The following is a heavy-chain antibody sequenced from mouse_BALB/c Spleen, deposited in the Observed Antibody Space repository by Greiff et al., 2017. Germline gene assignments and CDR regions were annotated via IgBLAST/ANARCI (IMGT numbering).Heavy chain of an antibody. V-gene: IGHV1S81*02. D-gene: IGHD2-4*01. CDR2: INPSNGRT. CDR3: ARSSIYYDYDEGNWFAY. CDR1: GYTFTSYW. J-gene: IGHJ3*01. Sequence: QVQLQQPGAELVKPGASVKLSCKASGYTFTSYWMHWVKQRPGQGLEWIGEINPSNGRTNYNEKFKSKATLTVDKSSSTAYMQLSSLTSEDSAVYYCARSSIYYDYDEGNWFAYWGQGTLVTVSA.